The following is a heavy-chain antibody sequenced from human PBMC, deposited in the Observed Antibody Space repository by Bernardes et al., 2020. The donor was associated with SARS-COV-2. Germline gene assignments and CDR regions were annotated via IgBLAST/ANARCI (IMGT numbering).Heavy chain of an antibody. J-gene: IGHJ3*02. V-gene: IGHV4-39*01. CDR2: IYYSGST. CDR3: ARHVYSSGWYGAFDI. D-gene: IGHD6-19*01. Sequence: SETLSLTCTVSGGSISSSSYYWGWIRQPPGKGLEWIGSIYYSGSTYYNPSLKSRVTISVDTSKNQFSLKLSSVTAADTAVYYCARHVYSSGWYGAFDIWGQGTMVTVSS. CDR1: GGSISSSSYY.